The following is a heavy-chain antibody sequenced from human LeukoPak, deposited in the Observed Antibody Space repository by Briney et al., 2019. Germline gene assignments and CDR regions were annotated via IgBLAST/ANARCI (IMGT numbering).Heavy chain of an antibody. CDR2: INPNSGGT. CDR3: ARGGLSGYSYGTDDAFDI. D-gene: IGHD5-18*01. V-gene: IGHV1-2*04. Sequence: ASVTVSCTASGYTFTGYYMHWVRQAPGQGLEWMGWINPNSGGTNYAQKFQGWVTMTRDTSISTAYMELSRLRSDDTAVYYCARGGLSGYSYGTDDAFDIWGQGTMVTVSS. J-gene: IGHJ3*02. CDR1: GYTFTGYY.